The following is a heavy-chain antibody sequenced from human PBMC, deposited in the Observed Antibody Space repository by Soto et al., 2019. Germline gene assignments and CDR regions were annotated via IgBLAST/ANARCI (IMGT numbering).Heavy chain of an antibody. J-gene: IGHJ5*01. CDR2: INSDGSST. Sequence: GGSLRLSCAASGFTFSSYWMHWVRQAPGKGLVWVSRINSDGSSTSYADSVRGRFTISRDNAKNTLYLQMNSLRGGDTAVYYCTRDPAPSGWFDYWGQGTLVTVSS. CDR1: GFTFSSYW. D-gene: IGHD6-19*01. V-gene: IGHV3-74*01. CDR3: TRDPAPSGWFDY.